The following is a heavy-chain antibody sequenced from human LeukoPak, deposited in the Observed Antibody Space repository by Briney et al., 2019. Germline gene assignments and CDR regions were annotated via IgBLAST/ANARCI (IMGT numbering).Heavy chain of an antibody. D-gene: IGHD3-3*01. V-gene: IGHV3-23*01. CDR3: AKTPDYDFWSGNFDY. Sequence: GGSLRLSCAASGFTFSSYAMSWVRQAPGKGLEWVSAISGSGGSTYYADSVEGRFTISRDNSKNTLYLQMNSLRAEDTAVYYCAKTPDYDFWSGNFDYWGQGTLVTVSS. CDR2: ISGSGGST. CDR1: GFTFSSYA. J-gene: IGHJ4*02.